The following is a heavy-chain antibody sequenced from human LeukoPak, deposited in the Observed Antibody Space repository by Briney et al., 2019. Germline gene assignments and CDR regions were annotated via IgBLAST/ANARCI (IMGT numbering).Heavy chain of an antibody. D-gene: IGHD3-22*01. CDR2: IYYSGST. Sequence: SETLSLTCTVSGGSINSSSYYWGWIRQPPGKGLEWIGSIYYSGSTNYNPSLKSRVTILVDTSKNQFSLKLSSVTAADTAVYYCARRGDYYDPFDPWGQGTLVTVSS. J-gene: IGHJ5*02. CDR3: ARRGDYYDPFDP. V-gene: IGHV4-39*07. CDR1: GGSINSSSYY.